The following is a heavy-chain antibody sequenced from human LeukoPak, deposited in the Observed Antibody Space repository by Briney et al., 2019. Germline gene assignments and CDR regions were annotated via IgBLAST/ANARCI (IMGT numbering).Heavy chain of an antibody. Sequence: SETLSLTCSVSGGSISSYYWSWLRQPPGKGLEWIGYIYYSGSTNYNPSLKGRVTISVDTSKNQFSLKLSSVTAADTAVYYCARGSGSYSSYYYYGMDVWGQGTTVTVSS. CDR3: ARGSGSYSSYYYYGMDV. D-gene: IGHD1-26*01. CDR1: GGSISSYY. V-gene: IGHV4-59*01. CDR2: IYYSGST. J-gene: IGHJ6*02.